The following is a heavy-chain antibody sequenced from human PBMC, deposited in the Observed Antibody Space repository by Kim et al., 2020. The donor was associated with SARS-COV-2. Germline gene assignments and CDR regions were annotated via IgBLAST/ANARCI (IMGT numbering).Heavy chain of an antibody. Sequence: SETLSLTCTVSGGSISSYYWSWIRQPPGKGLEWIGYIYYSGSTNYNPSLKSRVTISVDTSKNQFSLKLSSVTAADTAVYYCAALGVIAVAGTGVDYWGQG. CDR3: AALGVIAVAGTGVDY. CDR1: GGSISSYY. J-gene: IGHJ4*02. V-gene: IGHV4-59*01. CDR2: IYYSGST. D-gene: IGHD6-19*01.